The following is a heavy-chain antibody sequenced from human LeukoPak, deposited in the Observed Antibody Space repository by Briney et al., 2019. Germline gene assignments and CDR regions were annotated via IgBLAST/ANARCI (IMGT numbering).Heavy chain of an antibody. CDR1: GFTFSSYG. V-gene: IGHV3-30*18. D-gene: IGHD3-10*02. J-gene: IGHJ6*02. CDR2: ISYDGSNK. CDR3: AKDYVLYGMDV. Sequence: GGSLRLSCAASGFTFSSYGMRWVRQAPGKGLEWVAVISYDGSNKYYADSVKGRFTISRDNSKNTLYLQMNSLRAEDTAVYYCAKDYVLYGMDVWGQGTTVTVSS.